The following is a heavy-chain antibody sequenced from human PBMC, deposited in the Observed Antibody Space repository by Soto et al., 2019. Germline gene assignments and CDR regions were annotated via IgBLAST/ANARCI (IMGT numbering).Heavy chain of an antibody. J-gene: IGHJ4*02. V-gene: IGHV4-39*01. D-gene: IGHD2-2*01. CDR3: TRHMPAISISDH. Sequence: PSDTLSLTFTVSGCSISSSSYYWGWIRQPPGKGLEWIGSIYYSGSTYYNPSLKSRVTISVDTSKNQFSLKLSSVTAADTAVYYCTRHMPAISISDHWGQGTLV. CDR1: GCSISSSSYY. CDR2: IYYSGST.